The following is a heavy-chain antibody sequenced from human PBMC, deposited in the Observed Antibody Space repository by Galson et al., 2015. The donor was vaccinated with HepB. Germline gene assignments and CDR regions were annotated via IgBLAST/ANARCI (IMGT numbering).Heavy chain of an antibody. D-gene: IGHD2-8*02. Sequence: SLRLSCAASGFTVSDSYMYWVRRAPERGLEWVSVIYSDGRTYYADSVKGRFAISRDSSKNTVFLQMNSLRAEDTAVYYCARGSCSGGVCYPDYNWLDPWGQGTLVTVSS. J-gene: IGHJ5*02. V-gene: IGHV3-53*01. CDR3: ARGSCSGGVCYPDYNWLDP. CDR1: GFTVSDSY. CDR2: IYSDGRT.